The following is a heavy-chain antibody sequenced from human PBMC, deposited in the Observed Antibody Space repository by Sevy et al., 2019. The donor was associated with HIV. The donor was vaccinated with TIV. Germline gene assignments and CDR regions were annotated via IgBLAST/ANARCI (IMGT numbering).Heavy chain of an antibody. CDR1: GFIFSTYT. D-gene: IGHD3-22*01. J-gene: IGHJ5*02. Sequence: GSLRLSCAASGFIFSTYTMTWVRQAPGKGLEWVSGISGSGGSTYYADSVKGRFTISRDNAKNSLYLQMNSLRAEDTAVYYCARSTYYYDSSGYPNWFDPWGQGTLVTVSS. V-gene: IGHV3-23*01. CDR3: ARSTYYYDSSGYPNWFDP. CDR2: ISGSGGST.